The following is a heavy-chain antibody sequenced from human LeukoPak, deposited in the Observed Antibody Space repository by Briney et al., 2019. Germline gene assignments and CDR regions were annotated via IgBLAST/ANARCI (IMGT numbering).Heavy chain of an antibody. Sequence: SETLSLTCTVSGGSISSYYWSWIRQPPGKGLEWIGYIYYSGSTNYNPSLKSRVTISVDTSKNQFSLKLSSVTAADTAVYYCARGSIAAAGTSPFDPWGQGTLVTVSS. J-gene: IGHJ5*02. CDR3: ARGSIAAAGTSPFDP. CDR2: IYYSGST. V-gene: IGHV4-59*01. CDR1: GGSISSYY. D-gene: IGHD6-13*01.